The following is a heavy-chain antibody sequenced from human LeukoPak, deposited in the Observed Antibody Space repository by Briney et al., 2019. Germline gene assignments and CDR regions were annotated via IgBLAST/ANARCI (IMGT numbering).Heavy chain of an antibody. J-gene: IGHJ4*02. D-gene: IGHD1-26*01. V-gene: IGHV4-39*01. CDR2: ISYSGSTT. CDR1: GGSISSSSVY. Sequence: SETLSLTCTVSGGSISSSSVYWGWIRQPPGKGLGWIATISYSGSTTSYNPSLKSRVTISVDTSKNQFSLKLNSATAADTAVYYCVRRTSGSYSDYWGQGTLVTVSS. CDR3: VRRTSGSYSDY.